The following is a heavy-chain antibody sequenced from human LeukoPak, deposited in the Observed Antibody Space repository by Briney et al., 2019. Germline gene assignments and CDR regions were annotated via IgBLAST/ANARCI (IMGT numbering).Heavy chain of an antibody. J-gene: IGHJ4*02. CDR2: IYYSGST. CDR1: GGSISSYY. V-gene: IGHV4-59*08. Sequence: SETLSLTCTVSGGSISSYYWSWIRQPPGKGLEWIGYIYYSGSTNYNPSLKSRVTISVDTSKNQFSLKLSSVTAADTAVYYRARRGYGGFVDYWGQGTLVTVSS. CDR3: ARRGYGGFVDY. D-gene: IGHD5-12*01.